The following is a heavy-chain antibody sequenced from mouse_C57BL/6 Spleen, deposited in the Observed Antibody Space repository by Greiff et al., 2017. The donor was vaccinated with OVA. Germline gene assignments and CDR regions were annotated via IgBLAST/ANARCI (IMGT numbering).Heavy chain of an antibody. V-gene: IGHV1-18*01. Sequence: VQLKQSGPELVKPGASVKIPCKASGYTFTDYNMDWVKQSHGKSLEWIGDINPNNGGTISKQKFKGKATLTVDKTSSTAYMELRSLTSDGTTVYYCARCGGLYYFDDWGQGTTLTVSS. J-gene: IGHJ2*01. CDR1: GYTFTDYN. CDR3: ARCGGLYYFDD. CDR2: INPNNGGT. D-gene: IGHD3-1*01.